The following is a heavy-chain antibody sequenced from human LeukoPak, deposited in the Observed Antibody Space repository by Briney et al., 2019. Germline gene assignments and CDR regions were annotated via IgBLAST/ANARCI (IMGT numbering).Heavy chain of an antibody. Sequence: GRSLRLSCAASGFTFSSYAMHWVRQAPGKGLEWVAVISYDGSNKYYADSVKGRFTISRDNSKNTLYLQMNSLRAEDTAVYYCAREAVVYDSSGYYYEKLFDYWGQGTLVTVSS. V-gene: IGHV3-30*04. CDR1: GFTFSSYA. D-gene: IGHD3-22*01. J-gene: IGHJ4*02. CDR2: ISYDGSNK. CDR3: AREAVVYDSSGYYYEKLFDY.